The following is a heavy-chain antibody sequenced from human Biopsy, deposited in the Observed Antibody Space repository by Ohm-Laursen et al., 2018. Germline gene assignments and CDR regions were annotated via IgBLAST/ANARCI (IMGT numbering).Heavy chain of an antibody. V-gene: IGHV3-23*01. Sequence: GQTLSLTCAASGFPFSNYAMTWVRQAPGKGLEWVSCISGSGNSTFYADSVKGRFAVATDNSKNTLYLQMNSLTAEDTAVYYCAKSWGGRCYNGVDPWGQGTLVTVSS. CDR2: ISGSGNST. D-gene: IGHD2-15*01. J-gene: IGHJ5*02. CDR3: AKSWGGRCYNGVDP. CDR1: GFPFSNYA.